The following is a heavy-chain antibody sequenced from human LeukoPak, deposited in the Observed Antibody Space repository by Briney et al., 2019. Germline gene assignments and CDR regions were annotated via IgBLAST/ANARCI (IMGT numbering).Heavy chain of an antibody. CDR2: IYHSGST. V-gene: IGHV4-38-2*01. CDR3: ARNYWNDALYNWFDP. Sequence: PSETLSLTCAVSGYSISSGYYWGGIRQPPGKGLEWIGSIYHSGSTYYNPSLKSRVTISVDTSKNQFSLKLSSVTAADTAVYYCARNYWNDALYNWFDPWGQGTLVTVSS. CDR1: GYSISSGYY. D-gene: IGHD1-1*01. J-gene: IGHJ5*02.